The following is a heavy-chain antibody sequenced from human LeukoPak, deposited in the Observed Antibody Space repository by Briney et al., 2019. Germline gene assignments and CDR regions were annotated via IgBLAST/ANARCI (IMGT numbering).Heavy chain of an antibody. CDR3: AKGYSSSPVFDY. CDR1: GFTVSTNY. Sequence: GGSLRLSCAASGFTVSTNYMTWVRQAPGKGLEWVSVVYSGGNIYYADSVKGRFTISRDNSKDTVYLQMNSLRAEDTAVYYCAKGYSSSPVFDYWGQGTLATVSS. CDR2: VYSGGNI. V-gene: IGHV3-66*01. D-gene: IGHD6-13*01. J-gene: IGHJ4*02.